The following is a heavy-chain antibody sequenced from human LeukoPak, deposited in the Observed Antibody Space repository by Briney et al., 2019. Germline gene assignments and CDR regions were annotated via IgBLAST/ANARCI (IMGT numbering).Heavy chain of an antibody. CDR3: ARNYFDSTAFDI. V-gene: IGHV4-59*01. CDR2: IYYSGST. Sequence: ETLSLTCTVSGGSISNYYWSWIRQPPGKGLEWIGYIYYSGSTNYNPSLKSRVTISVDTSKNRFSLNLSSVTAADTAVYYCARNYFDSTAFDIWGQGTMVTVSS. CDR1: GGSISNYY. J-gene: IGHJ3*02. D-gene: IGHD3-22*01.